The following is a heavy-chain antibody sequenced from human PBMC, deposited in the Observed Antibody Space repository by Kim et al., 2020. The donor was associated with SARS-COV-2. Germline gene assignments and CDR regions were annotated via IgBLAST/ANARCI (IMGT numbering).Heavy chain of an antibody. D-gene: IGHD2-15*01. Sequence: GGSLRLSCAASGFTFSGSAMHWVRQASGKGLEWVGRIRSKANSYATAYAASVKGRFTISRDDSKNTAYLQMNSLKTEDTAVYYCTRLRSLICSGGSCYGHYGMDVWGQGTTVTVSS. J-gene: IGHJ6*02. V-gene: IGHV3-73*01. CDR3: TRLRSLICSGGSCYGHYGMDV. CDR1: GFTFSGSA. CDR2: IRSKANSYAT.